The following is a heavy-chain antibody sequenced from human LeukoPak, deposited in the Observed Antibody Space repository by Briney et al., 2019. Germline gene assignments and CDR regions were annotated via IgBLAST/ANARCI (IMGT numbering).Heavy chain of an antibody. V-gene: IGHV4-34*01. CDR1: GRSFSGYY. CDR3: ARELPPYYFDY. Sequence: PSETLSLTCAVYGRSFSGYYWSWIRQPPGKGLEWIGEINHSGSTNYNPSLKSRVTISVDTSKNQFSLKLSSVTAADTAMYYCARELPPYYFDYWGQGTLVTVSS. D-gene: IGHD1-26*01. J-gene: IGHJ4*02. CDR2: INHSGST.